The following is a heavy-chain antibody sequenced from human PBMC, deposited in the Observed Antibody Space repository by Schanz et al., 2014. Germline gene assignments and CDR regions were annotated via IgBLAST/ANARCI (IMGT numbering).Heavy chain of an antibody. Sequence: QVQLVESGGGVVQPGRSLRLSCAASGFTFSKYGVHWVRQAPGKGLEWVAVIWYDGSNKYYADSVKGRFTISRDNSKNTLYVQMNSLRAEDTAVYYCAKSMYSTSWAFDFWGQGAQVTVSS. CDR1: GFTFSKYG. CDR2: IWYDGSNK. J-gene: IGHJ4*02. V-gene: IGHV3-33*06. CDR3: AKSMYSTSWAFDF. D-gene: IGHD2-2*01.